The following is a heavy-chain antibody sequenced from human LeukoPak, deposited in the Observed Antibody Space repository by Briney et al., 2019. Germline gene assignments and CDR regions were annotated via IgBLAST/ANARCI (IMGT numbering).Heavy chain of an antibody. Sequence: LETLSLTCTVSGGSISSNNYYWGWIRQPPGKGLEWIGSIYYSGSTYYSPSLKSQIIISVDTSKNQFSLKLNSVTAADTAVYYCARLGYYHDSSGYHYYFDYWGQGTLVTVSS. CDR2: IYYSGST. D-gene: IGHD3-22*01. CDR3: ARLGYYHDSSGYHYYFDY. V-gene: IGHV4-39*01. J-gene: IGHJ4*02. CDR1: GGSISSNNYY.